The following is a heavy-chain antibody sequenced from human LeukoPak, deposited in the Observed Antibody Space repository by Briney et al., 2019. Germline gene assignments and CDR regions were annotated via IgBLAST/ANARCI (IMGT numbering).Heavy chain of an antibody. CDR1: GFTFSSYS. Sequence: GGSLRLSCAASGFTFSSYSMNWVRQAPGKGLEWVSSISRSSSHIYYADSLKGRFTITRDNAKISLFLQMNSLRAEDTAVYYCARAAQSRSTKDYYYMDVWGKGTTVTVSS. D-gene: IGHD6-6*01. CDR2: ISRSSSHI. CDR3: ARAAQSRSTKDYYYMDV. J-gene: IGHJ6*03. V-gene: IGHV3-21*01.